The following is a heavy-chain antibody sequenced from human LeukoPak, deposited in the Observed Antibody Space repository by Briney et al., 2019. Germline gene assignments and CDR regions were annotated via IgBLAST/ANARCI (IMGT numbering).Heavy chain of an antibody. CDR2: INPNTGAT. D-gene: IGHD4-17*01. Sequence: GASVKVSCKASGYTFTGYYMFWVRQAPGQGLEWMGWINPNTGATKYAQNFQGRVTLTRDTSIRTTFMELSSLRSDDTAFYYCARGDGDYVRGNWFDPWGQGTLVTVSS. CDR1: GYTFTGYY. CDR3: ARGDGDYVRGNWFDP. J-gene: IGHJ5*02. V-gene: IGHV1-2*02.